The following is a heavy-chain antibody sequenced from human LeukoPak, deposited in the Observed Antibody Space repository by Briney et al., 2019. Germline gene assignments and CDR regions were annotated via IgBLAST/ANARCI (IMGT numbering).Heavy chain of an antibody. CDR3: ARDPCANGVCYFDF. D-gene: IGHD2-8*01. CDR1: GYTFTNYG. J-gene: IGHJ4*02. V-gene: IGHV1-18*01. CDR2: ISAYNGNT. Sequence: ASVKVSCKASGYTFTNYGISWVGQAPGQGREWMGWISAYNGNTNYAQKLQGRVTMTTDTSTSTAYMELRSLRSDDTAVYYCARDPCANGVCYFDFWGQGTLVTVSS.